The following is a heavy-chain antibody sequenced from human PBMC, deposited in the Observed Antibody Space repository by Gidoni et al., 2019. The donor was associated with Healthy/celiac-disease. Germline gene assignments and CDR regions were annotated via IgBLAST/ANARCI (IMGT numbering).Heavy chain of an antibody. Sequence: QVQLQQWGAGLLQPSETLSLTCAVFGGSFSGYYWSWIRQPPGKGLEWIGEINHSGSTNYNPSLKSRVTISVDTSKNQFSLKLSSVTAADTAVYYCARGPTYYDFWSGSNYGMDVWGQGTTVTVSS. D-gene: IGHD3-3*01. CDR3: ARGPTYYDFWSGSNYGMDV. CDR2: INHSGST. J-gene: IGHJ6*02. V-gene: IGHV4-34*01. CDR1: GGSFSGYY.